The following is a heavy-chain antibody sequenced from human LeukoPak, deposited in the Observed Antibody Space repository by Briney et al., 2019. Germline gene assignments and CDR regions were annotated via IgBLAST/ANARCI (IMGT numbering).Heavy chain of an antibody. Sequence: SQTLSLTCSVSGDSVNNGRSYWSWIRQPAGTGLEWIGRIYDRGTTNYKPPLNSRVTISLDTSRNQFSLNLSSVTATDTAVYYCARAQYSYASGTLSSFFDSWGQGTLVTVSS. CDR3: ARAQYSYASGTLSSFFDS. J-gene: IGHJ4*02. V-gene: IGHV4-61*02. CDR1: GDSVNNGRSY. D-gene: IGHD3-10*01. CDR2: IYDRGTT.